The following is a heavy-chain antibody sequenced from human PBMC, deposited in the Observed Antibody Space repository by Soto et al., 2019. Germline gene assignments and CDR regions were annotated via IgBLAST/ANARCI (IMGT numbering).Heavy chain of an antibody. D-gene: IGHD6-19*01. CDR1: GFTFSSYS. J-gene: IGHJ4*02. CDR3: AGAHGIAVAGTGFDY. Sequence: EVQLVESGGGLVKPGGSLRLSCAASGFTFSSYSMNWVRQAPGKGLEWVSSISSSSSYIYYADSVKGRFTISRDNAKNSLYLQMNSLRAEDTAVYYCAGAHGIAVAGTGFDYWGQGTLVTVSS. CDR2: ISSSSSYI. V-gene: IGHV3-21*01.